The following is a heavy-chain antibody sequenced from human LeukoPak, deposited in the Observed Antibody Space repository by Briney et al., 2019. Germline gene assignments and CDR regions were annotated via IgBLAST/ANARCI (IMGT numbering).Heavy chain of an antibody. CDR3: ARSPDPYYDILTGYYKNYGMDV. CDR2: IYSGGST. D-gene: IGHD3-9*01. CDR1: GFTVSSNY. V-gene: IGHV3-53*01. J-gene: IGHJ6*02. Sequence: GGSLRLSRAASGFTVSSNYMSWVRQAPGKGLEWVSVIYSGGSTYYADSVKGRFTISRDNSKNTLYLQMNSLRAEDTAVYYCARSPDPYYDILTGYYKNYGMDVWGQGTTVTVSS.